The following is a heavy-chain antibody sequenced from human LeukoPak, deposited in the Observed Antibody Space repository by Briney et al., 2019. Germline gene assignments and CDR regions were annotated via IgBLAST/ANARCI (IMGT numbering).Heavy chain of an antibody. CDR3: ARGYSYGLFDY. J-gene: IGHJ4*02. CDR1: GGSFSGYY. D-gene: IGHD5-18*01. V-gene: IGHV4-34*01. Sequence: SETLSLTCAVYGGSFSGYYWSWIRQPPGKGLEWIGEINHSGSTNYNPSPKSRVTISVNTSKNQFSLKLSSVTAADTAVYYCARGYSYGLFDYWGQGTLVTVSS. CDR2: INHSGST.